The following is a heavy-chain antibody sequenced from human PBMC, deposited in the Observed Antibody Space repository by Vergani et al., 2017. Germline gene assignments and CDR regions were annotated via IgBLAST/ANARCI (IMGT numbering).Heavy chain of an antibody. CDR1: GCTFSSYG. D-gene: IGHD2-2*01. Sequence: QVQLVESGGGVVQPGGSLRLSCAASGCTFSSYGMHWVRQAPGKGLEWVAFIRYDGSNKYYADSVKGRFTISRDNSKNTLYLQMNSLRAEDTAVYYCAKDWLGYCSSTSCHAFDIWGQGTMVTVSS. CDR2: IRYDGSNK. V-gene: IGHV3-30*02. CDR3: AKDWLGYCSSTSCHAFDI. J-gene: IGHJ3*02.